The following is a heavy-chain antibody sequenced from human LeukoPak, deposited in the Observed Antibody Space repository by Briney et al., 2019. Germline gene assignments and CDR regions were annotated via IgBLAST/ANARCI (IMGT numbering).Heavy chain of an antibody. D-gene: IGHD4-17*01. Sequence: GGSLRLSCAASGFIFGDYAMHWVRQAPGKGLEWVAAIAFDDTDRYYIDSVKGRFTISRDDSKNTLYLHMTSLRAEDTAVYYCTNSDDYGNYWGQGTLVTVSS. CDR3: TNSDDYGNY. CDR1: GFIFGDYA. V-gene: IGHV3-30*04. J-gene: IGHJ4*02. CDR2: IAFDDTDR.